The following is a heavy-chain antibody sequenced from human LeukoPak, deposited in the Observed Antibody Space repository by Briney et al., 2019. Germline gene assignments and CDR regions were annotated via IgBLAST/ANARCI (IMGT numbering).Heavy chain of an antibody. CDR3: ARACSSTSCYSGVLFDH. CDR2: ITTSGGTI. J-gene: IGHJ4*02. CDR1: GVTFSDYY. D-gene: IGHD2-2*02. V-gene: IGHV3-11*01. Sequence: GESLKISCAASGVTFSDYYMGWIRQAPGKGLEWVSYITTSGGTIYYADSVKGRFTISRDNAKNSVYLQMNSLRAEDTAVYYCARACSSTSCYSGVLFDHWGQGTLVTVSS.